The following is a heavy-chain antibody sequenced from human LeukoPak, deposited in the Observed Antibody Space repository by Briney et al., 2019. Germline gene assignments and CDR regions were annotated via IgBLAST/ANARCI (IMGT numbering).Heavy chain of an antibody. CDR1: GFTFDDYA. CDR2: ISWNSGSI. V-gene: IGHV3-9*01. J-gene: IGHJ4*02. D-gene: IGHD1-26*01. CDR3: AKGSLGGSYYFDY. Sequence: GGSLRLSCAASGFTFDDYAMHWVRQAPWKGLEWVSGISWNSGSIGYADSVKGRFTISRDNAKNSLYLQMNSLRAEDTALYYCAKGSLGGSYYFDYWGQGTLVTVSS.